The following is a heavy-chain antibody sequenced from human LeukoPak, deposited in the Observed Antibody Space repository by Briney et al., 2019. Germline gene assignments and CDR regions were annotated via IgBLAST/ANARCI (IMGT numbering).Heavy chain of an antibody. CDR2: INPNSGGT. CDR1: GYTFTSYG. Sequence: GASVKVSCRSSGYTFTSYGFSWVRQAPGQGLEWMGWINPNSGGTDYTQKFQGRVTMTRDTSISTAYMELSRLRSDDTAVYYCARDYSRYFDFWGQGTLVTVSS. J-gene: IGHJ4*02. CDR3: ARDYSRYFDF. D-gene: IGHD4-11*01. V-gene: IGHV1-2*02.